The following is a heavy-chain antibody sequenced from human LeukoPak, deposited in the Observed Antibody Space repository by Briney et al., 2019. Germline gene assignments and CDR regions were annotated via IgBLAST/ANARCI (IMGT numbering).Heavy chain of an antibody. CDR2: ISGSGGTT. Sequence: GGSLRLSCAASGFTFNNYAMNWVRQAPGKGLEWVSVISGSGGTTYYADSVKGRFTISRDSSKNTLYLQMNGLRAEDTAVYYCAKVSGGGLYYDGMDVWGQGTTVTVSS. J-gene: IGHJ6*02. CDR1: GFTFNNYA. CDR3: AKVSGGGLYYDGMDV. D-gene: IGHD1-14*01. V-gene: IGHV3-23*01.